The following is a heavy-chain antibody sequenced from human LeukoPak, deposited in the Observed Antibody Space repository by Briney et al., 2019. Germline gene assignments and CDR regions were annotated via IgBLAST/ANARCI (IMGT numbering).Heavy chain of an antibody. J-gene: IGHJ3*02. CDR2: IDSDGLST. CDR1: GFAFSTYW. Sequence: PGGSLRLSCAASGFAFSTYWIHWVRQAPGKGLVWVSRIDSDGLSTIYADSVKGRFTISRDNAKNTLYLQMNSLGAEDTAVYYCARGGGDHAFDIWGQGTMVTVSS. V-gene: IGHV3-74*01. D-gene: IGHD2-21*02. CDR3: ARGGGDHAFDI.